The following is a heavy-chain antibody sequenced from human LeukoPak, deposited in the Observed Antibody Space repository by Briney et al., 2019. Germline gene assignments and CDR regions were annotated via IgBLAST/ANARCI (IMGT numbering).Heavy chain of an antibody. CDR2: ISAYNGNT. CDR1: GYTFISYG. J-gene: IGHJ4*02. Sequence: GASVKVSCKASGYTFISYGISWVRQAPGQGLEWMGWISAYNGNTNYAQKFQGRVTMTTDTSTSTAYMELSRLRSDDTAVYYCATFMKDTAMVFWGQGTLVTVSS. V-gene: IGHV1-18*01. D-gene: IGHD5-18*01. CDR3: ATFMKDTAMVF.